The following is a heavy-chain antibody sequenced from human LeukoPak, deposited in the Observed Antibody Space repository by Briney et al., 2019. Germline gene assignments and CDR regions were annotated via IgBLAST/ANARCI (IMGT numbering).Heavy chain of an antibody. Sequence: GASVKVSCKAPGGTFSSYAISWVRQAPGQGLEWMGGIIPIFGTANYAQKFQGRVTITTDESTSTAYMELSSLRSEDTAVYYCARSSLLEGPYYYYYYYMDVWGKGTTVTVSS. CDR1: GGTFSSYA. CDR3: ARSSLLEGPYYYYYYYMDV. V-gene: IGHV1-69*05. CDR2: IIPIFGTA. D-gene: IGHD2-2*01. J-gene: IGHJ6*03.